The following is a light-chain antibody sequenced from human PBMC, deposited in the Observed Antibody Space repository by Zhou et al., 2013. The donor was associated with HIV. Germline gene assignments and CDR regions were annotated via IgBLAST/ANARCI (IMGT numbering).Light chain of an antibody. CDR1: QTISRY. Sequence: DIQMTQSPSSLSASVGDRVTITCRASQTISRYLNWYQQKPGKAPKLLIYDASSLETGVPSRFSAGGSGTNFTFSISTLQPEDFATYYCQQYNGLVTFGPGTRVDIK. J-gene: IGKJ3*01. V-gene: IGKV1-33*01. CDR2: DAS. CDR3: QQYNGLVT.